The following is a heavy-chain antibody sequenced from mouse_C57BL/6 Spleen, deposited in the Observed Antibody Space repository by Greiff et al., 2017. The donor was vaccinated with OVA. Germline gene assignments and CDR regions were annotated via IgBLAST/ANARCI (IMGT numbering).Heavy chain of an antibody. J-gene: IGHJ4*01. Sequence: QVQLQQPGAELVRPGSSVKLSCKASGYTFTSYWMHWVKQRPIQGLEWIGNIDPSDSETHYNQKFKDKATLTVDKSSSTAYMQLSSLTSEDSAVYYGARRAYYSNPYAMDYWGQGTSVTVSS. CDR1: GYTFTSYW. CDR2: IDPSDSET. V-gene: IGHV1-52*01. CDR3: ARRAYYSNPYAMDY. D-gene: IGHD2-5*01.